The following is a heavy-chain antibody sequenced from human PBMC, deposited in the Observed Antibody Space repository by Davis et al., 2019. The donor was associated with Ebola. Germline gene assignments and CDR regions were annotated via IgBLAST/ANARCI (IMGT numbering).Heavy chain of an antibody. CDR1: GFTFSSYA. J-gene: IGHJ4*02. Sequence: PGGSLRLSCAASGFTFSSYAMTWVRQAPGKGLEWVSAISGSGGSTYYADSVKGRFTISRDNSKNTLYLQMNSLRAEDTAVYYCARYDSSGYRLYFDYWGQGTLVTVSS. CDR2: ISGSGGST. D-gene: IGHD3-22*01. CDR3: ARYDSSGYRLYFDY. V-gene: IGHV3-23*01.